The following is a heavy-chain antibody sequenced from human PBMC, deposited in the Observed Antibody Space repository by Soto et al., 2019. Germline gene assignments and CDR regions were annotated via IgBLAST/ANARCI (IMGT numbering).Heavy chain of an antibody. CDR1: GFTFSSYD. CDR2: IGTAGDT. V-gene: IGHV3-13*01. D-gene: IGHD6-19*01. J-gene: IGHJ6*02. CDR3: ARAVAGINGVGYGMDV. Sequence: EVQLVESGGGLVQPGGSLRPSCAASGFTFSSYDMHWVRQATGKGLEWVSAIGTAGDTYYPGSVKGRFTISRENAKNSLYLQMNSLRAEDTAVYYCARAVAGINGVGYGMDVWGQGTTVTVSS.